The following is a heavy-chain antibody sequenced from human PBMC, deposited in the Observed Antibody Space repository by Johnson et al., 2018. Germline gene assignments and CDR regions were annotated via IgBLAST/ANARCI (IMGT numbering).Heavy chain of an antibody. D-gene: IGHD1-7*01. CDR1: GFTFSTYG. V-gene: IGHV3-30*18. Sequence: QVQLVESGGGVVQPGTSLRLSCAASGFTFSTYGMHWVRQAPGKGLEWVAVISFDGSKKYYADSVKGRFTLSRDNSEKTLYLQMNSLRTEDTAVYYCAKGGRRNYEDIYEYFQDWGQGTLVTVSS. CDR3: AKGGRRNYEDIYEYFQD. J-gene: IGHJ1*01. CDR2: ISFDGSKK.